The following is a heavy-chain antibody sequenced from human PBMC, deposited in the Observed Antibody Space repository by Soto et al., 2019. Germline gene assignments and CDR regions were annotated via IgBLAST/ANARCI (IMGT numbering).Heavy chain of an antibody. CDR1: PVPFRIYA. J-gene: IGHJ6*02. CDR2: ISGSGGST. V-gene: IGHV3-23*01. D-gene: IGHD3-16*01. CDR3: AQGEVALGEHQNYYGFGLDV. Sequence: LRLSCATSPVPFRIYAISLVRQAPVKGLEWVSAISGSGGSTYYADSVKGRFTISRDNSLNTVFLVMNSLSVEDTAIYYCAQGEVALGEHQNYYGFGLDVWGQGTMVTVSS.